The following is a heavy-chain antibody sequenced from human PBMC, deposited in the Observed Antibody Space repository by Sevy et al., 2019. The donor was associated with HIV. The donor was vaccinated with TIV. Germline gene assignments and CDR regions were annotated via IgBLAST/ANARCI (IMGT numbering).Heavy chain of an antibody. J-gene: IGHJ3*02. CDR3: ATAIASTTGYDAFDI. CDR1: GFTFSDHY. V-gene: IGHV3-72*01. Sequence: GGSLRLSCAASGFTFSDHYMDWVRQAPGKGLEWVGRTRNKANSYTREYAASVKGRFTISRDDSKNSLYLQMNSLKTEDTAVYYCATAIASTTGYDAFDIWGQGTMVTVSS. D-gene: IGHD1-1*01. CDR2: TRNKANSYTR.